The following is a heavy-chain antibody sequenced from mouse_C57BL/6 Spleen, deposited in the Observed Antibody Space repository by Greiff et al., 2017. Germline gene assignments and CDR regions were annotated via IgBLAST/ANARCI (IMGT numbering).Heavy chain of an antibody. V-gene: IGHV3-6*01. Sequence: EVKLQESGPGLVKPSQSLSLTCSVTGYSITSGYYWNWIRQFPGNNLEWMGYISYDGSNNYNPSLKNRISITRDTSKNQFFLKLKSVTTEDTATYYCARGGLYDDDAWFAYWGQGTLVTVSA. CDR1: GYSITSGYY. CDR2: ISYDGSN. CDR3: ARGGLYDDDAWFAY. J-gene: IGHJ3*01. D-gene: IGHD2-4*01.